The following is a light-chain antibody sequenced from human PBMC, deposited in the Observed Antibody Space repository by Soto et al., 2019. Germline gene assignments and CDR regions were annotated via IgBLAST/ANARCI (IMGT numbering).Light chain of an antibody. Sequence: EIVMTQFPATLAVSPGERAILSCRASQSVGSNLAWYQQKPGQAPRLLIYDASTRATDIPARFSGSGSGTDFTLVISRLQSGDFAVYFCQQYKNWLGLTFGGGTKVE. J-gene: IGKJ4*01. CDR3: QQYKNWLGLT. V-gene: IGKV3-15*01. CDR2: DAS. CDR1: QSVGSN.